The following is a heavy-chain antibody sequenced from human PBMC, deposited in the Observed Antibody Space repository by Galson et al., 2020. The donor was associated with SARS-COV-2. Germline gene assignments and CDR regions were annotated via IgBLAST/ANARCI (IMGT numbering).Heavy chain of an antibody. CDR2: IWYDGSNK. CDR1: GFTFSSYG. CDR3: ARGLPFYGMDV. J-gene: IGHJ6*02. Sequence: GGSLRLSCAASGFTFSSYGMHWVRQAPGKGLEWVSVIWYDGSNKYYADSVKGRFTISRDNSKNTLYLQMNSLRAEDTAVYYCARGLPFYGMDVWGQGTTVTVSS. V-gene: IGHV3-33*01.